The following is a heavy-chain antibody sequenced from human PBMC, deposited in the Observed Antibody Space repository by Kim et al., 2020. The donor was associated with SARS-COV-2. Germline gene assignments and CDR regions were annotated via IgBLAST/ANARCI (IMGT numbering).Heavy chain of an antibody. J-gene: IGHJ4*02. V-gene: IGHV3-30*18. D-gene: IGHD5-18*01. CDR2: ISYDGSNK. CDR3: AKDPGYSYGFGVDY. CDR1: GFTFSSYG. Sequence: GGSLRLSCAASGFTFSSYGMHWVRQAPGKGLEWVAVISYDGSNKYYADSVKGRFTISRDNSKNTLYLQMNSLRAEDTAVYYCAKDPGYSYGFGVDYWGQGTLVTVSS.